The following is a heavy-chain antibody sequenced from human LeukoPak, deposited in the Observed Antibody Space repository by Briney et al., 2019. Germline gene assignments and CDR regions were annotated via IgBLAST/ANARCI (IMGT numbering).Heavy chain of an antibody. V-gene: IGHV3-33*01. Sequence: PGRSLRLSCAASGFTFSSYVMHWVRQAPGKGLEWVAVIWYDGSNKYYADSVKGRFTISRDNSKNTLYLQMNSLRAEDTAVYYCARDSGLTYYYYDSSCYFDYWGQGTLVTVSS. CDR2: IWYDGSNK. J-gene: IGHJ4*02. D-gene: IGHD3-22*01. CDR3: ARDSGLTYYYYDSSCYFDY. CDR1: GFTFSSYV.